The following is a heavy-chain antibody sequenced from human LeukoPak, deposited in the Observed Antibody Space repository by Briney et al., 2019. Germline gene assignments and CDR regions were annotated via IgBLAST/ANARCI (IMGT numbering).Heavy chain of an antibody. CDR1: GFLFSTYA. CDR2: ITGSGDST. D-gene: IGHD1-26*01. Sequence: PGGSLGLSGAASGFLFSTYAMSWVRQAPGKGLEWVSAITGSGDSTYYADSVKGRFTISRDNSKNTLSLQMNSLRAEDTAVYYCAKENPVGGTNYFDYWGQGTLVTVPS. J-gene: IGHJ4*02. V-gene: IGHV3-23*01. CDR3: AKENPVGGTNYFDY.